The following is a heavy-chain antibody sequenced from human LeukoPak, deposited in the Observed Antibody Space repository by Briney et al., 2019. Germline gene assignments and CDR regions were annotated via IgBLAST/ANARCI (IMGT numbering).Heavy chain of an antibody. Sequence: GGSLRLSCAASGFTFSDYGMYWVRQAPGKGLEWVAIIWYDGSNEYYADSVKGRFSISRDNSKNTLYLQMDSLRAEDTAVYYCARGGGSNDYGGNWGPGTLVTVSS. D-gene: IGHD4-23*01. V-gene: IGHV3-33*01. CDR2: IWYDGSNE. J-gene: IGHJ4*02. CDR1: GFTFSDYG. CDR3: ARGGGSNDYGGN.